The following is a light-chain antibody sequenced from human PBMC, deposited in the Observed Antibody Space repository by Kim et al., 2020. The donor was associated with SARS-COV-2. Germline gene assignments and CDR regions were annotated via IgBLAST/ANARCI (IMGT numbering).Light chain of an antibody. CDR3: ATWDDSLSAYV. Sequence: QRVTISCSGDSSDFGSNPVYWFQQLPGTAPKLFIVGSDQRPSGVPDRFSGSKSCTSASLAISGLRSEDEADYYCATWDDSLSAYVFGTGTKVTVL. V-gene: IGLV1-47*02. J-gene: IGLJ1*01. CDR2: GSD. CDR1: SSDFGSNP.